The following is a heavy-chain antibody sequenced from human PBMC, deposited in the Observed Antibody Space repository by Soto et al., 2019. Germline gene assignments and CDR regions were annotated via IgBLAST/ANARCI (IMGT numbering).Heavy chain of an antibody. D-gene: IGHD3-10*01. Sequence: VQLVESGGGLVKPGGSLRLSCTASGFTFTDHYMTWIRQAPGKGLEWVSYINSGGRNIYYADSVRGRFTISRDNAKNSVYLQMSSLRAEDTAIYYCARDIRGANWGQGTLVIVSS. CDR1: GFTFTDHY. V-gene: IGHV3-11*01. J-gene: IGHJ4*02. CDR3: ARDIRGAN. CDR2: INSGGRNI.